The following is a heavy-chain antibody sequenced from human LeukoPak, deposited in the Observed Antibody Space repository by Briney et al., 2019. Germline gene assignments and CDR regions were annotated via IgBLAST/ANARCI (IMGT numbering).Heavy chain of an antibody. CDR1: GDSISSYY. CDR3: AKQRSSGWDFDY. D-gene: IGHD6-19*01. Sequence: ASETLSLTCTVSGDSISSYYWSWIRQPPGKGLEWIGYIYYTGSTNYNPSLKSRVTISVDTSKNQFSLKLSSVTAADTAVYYCAKQRSSGWDFDYRGQGTLITVSS. CDR2: IYYTGST. J-gene: IGHJ4*02. V-gene: IGHV4-59*08.